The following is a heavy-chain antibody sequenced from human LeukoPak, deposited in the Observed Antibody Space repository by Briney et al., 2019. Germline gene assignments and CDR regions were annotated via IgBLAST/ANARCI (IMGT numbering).Heavy chain of an antibody. J-gene: IGHJ4*02. D-gene: IGHD1-26*01. CDR3: TRAGVGETDY. CDR2: IRIKDYGGTT. V-gene: IGHV3-49*04. CDR1: VFTFGDYA. Sequence: GGSLRLSCTASVFTFGDYAMSGVRQAPGKGLGWVGCIRIKDYGGTTEYAASVKGSFTISRDDSKSIAYLQMNSLHTEDTAVYYCTRAGVGETDYWGQGTLVTVSS.